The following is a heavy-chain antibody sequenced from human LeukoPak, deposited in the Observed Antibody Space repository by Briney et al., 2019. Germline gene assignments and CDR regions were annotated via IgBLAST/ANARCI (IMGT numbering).Heavy chain of an antibody. CDR2: INHSGST. D-gene: IGHD4-17*01. J-gene: IGHJ1*01. CDR3: ARAKSTVTTSEYFQH. V-gene: IGHV4-34*01. Sequence: SETLSLTCAVYGGSFSGYYWSWIRQPPGKGLEWIGEINHSGSTNYNPSLNSRVTISVDTSKDQFSLKLTSVTAADTAVYYCARAKSTVTTSEYFQHWGQGTLVTVSS. CDR1: GGSFSGYY.